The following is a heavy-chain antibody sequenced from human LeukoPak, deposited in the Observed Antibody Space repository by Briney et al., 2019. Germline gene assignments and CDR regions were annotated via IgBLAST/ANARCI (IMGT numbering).Heavy chain of an antibody. CDR3: ARGPVAARPSY. CDR1: GGSFSGYY. CDR2: INHSGST. D-gene: IGHD6-6*01. J-gene: IGHJ4*02. V-gene: IGHV4-34*01. Sequence: PSETLSLTCAVYGGSFSGYYWSWIRQPPGKGLEWIGEINHSGSTNYNPSLKSRVTISADTSKNQFSLKLSSVTAADTAVYYCARGPVAARPSYWGQGTLVTVSS.